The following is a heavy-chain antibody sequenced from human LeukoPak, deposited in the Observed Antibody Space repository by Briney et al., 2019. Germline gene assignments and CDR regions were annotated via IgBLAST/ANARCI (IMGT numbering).Heavy chain of an antibody. D-gene: IGHD4-23*01. V-gene: IGHV4-59*01. CDR1: GGSINNFY. Sequence: SETLTPTRRVWGGSINNFYWGWSRQAPGKRLEWIGSVYHTGSTDYNPSLRSPVTISVDTSKNHLSLKVTSVSAAHTDIYLRPCLRLVASVASWIPAYLRQGILVTVSS. J-gene: IGHJ4*02. CDR3: PCLRLVASVASWIPAY. CDR2: VYHTGST.